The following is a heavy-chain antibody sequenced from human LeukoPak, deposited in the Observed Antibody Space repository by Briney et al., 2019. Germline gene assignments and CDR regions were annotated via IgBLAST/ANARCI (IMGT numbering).Heavy chain of an antibody. J-gene: IGHJ6*02. CDR1: GGSISSYY. Sequence: SETLSLTCTVSGGSISSYYWSWIRQPPGKGLEWIGYIYYSGSTNYNPSLKSRVTISVGTSKNQFSLKLSSVTAADTAVYYCARGYYGSGSYFRGMDVWGQGTTVTVSS. CDR2: IYYSGST. V-gene: IGHV4-59*01. D-gene: IGHD3-10*01. CDR3: ARGYYGSGSYFRGMDV.